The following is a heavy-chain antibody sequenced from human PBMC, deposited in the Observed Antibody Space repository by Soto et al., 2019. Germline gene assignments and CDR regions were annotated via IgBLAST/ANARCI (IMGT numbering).Heavy chain of an antibody. D-gene: IGHD3-22*01. V-gene: IGHV1-69*01. J-gene: IGHJ3*02. Sequence: QVQLVQSGAEVKKPGSSVKVSCKASGGTFSSYAISWVRQAPGQGLEWMGGIIPIFGTANYAQKFQGRVTITADESTSIAYMELSSLRSEDTAVYYCAIGPPQTYYYDSSGPYIWDQGTMVTVSS. CDR2: IIPIFGTA. CDR3: AIGPPQTYYYDSSGPYI. CDR1: GGTFSSYA.